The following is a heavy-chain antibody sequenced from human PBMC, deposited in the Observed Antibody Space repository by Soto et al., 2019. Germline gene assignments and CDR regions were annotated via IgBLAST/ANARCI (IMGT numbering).Heavy chain of an antibody. CDR2: ISGSGGST. V-gene: IGHV3-23*01. CDR3: ARTVAGDY. J-gene: IGHJ4*02. D-gene: IGHD2-15*01. CDR1: GFTFSNYA. Sequence: PGGSLRLSCAASGFTFSNYAMYWVRQAPGKGLEWVSAISGSGGSTYYADSVNGRFTISRDNSKSTLYLQLNSLRAEDTAVYFCARTVAGDYWGQGTLVTVSS.